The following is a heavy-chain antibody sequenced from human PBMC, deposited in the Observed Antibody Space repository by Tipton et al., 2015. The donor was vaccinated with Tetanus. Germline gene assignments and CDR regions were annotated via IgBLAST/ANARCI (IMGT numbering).Heavy chain of an antibody. Sequence: TLSLTCTVSGGSISSGGYYWSWIRQHPGKGLEWIGEIYNSGSTYYNPSLKSRVTISVDTSKNQFSLKLNSVTAADTAVYFCAGDQARGARGWNYFDYWGQGTQVTVSS. CDR1: GGSISSGGYY. CDR3: AGDQARGARGWNYFDY. D-gene: IGHD1-26*01. J-gene: IGHJ4*02. V-gene: IGHV4-31*03. CDR2: IYNSGST.